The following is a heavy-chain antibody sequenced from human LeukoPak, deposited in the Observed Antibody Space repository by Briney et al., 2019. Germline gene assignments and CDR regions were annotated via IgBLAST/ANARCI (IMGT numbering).Heavy chain of an antibody. Sequence: GGSLRLSCAASGFVFHDYNMNWVRQAPGRGLEWFSSITSSSRYTFYADSVKGRFTISRDNTRNSLFLQMHSLPSEDTAVYFCARDADFYDNRGHQITQYYYDHWGQGTLVTVSS. CDR1: GFVFHDYN. CDR2: ITSSSRYT. J-gene: IGHJ4*02. D-gene: IGHD3-22*01. V-gene: IGHV3-21*06. CDR3: ARDADFYDNRGHQITQYYYDH.